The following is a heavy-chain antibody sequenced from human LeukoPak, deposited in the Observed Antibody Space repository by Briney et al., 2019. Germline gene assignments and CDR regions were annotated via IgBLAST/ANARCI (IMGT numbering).Heavy chain of an antibody. CDR1: GFTFSSYS. J-gene: IGHJ5*02. D-gene: IGHD3-10*01. CDR2: ISSSSSTI. Sequence: GGSLRLSRAASGFTFSSYSMNWVRQAPGKGLEWVSYISSSSSTIYYADSVKGRFTISRDNAKNSLYLQMNSLRAEDTAVYYCARDSRIRGVSWFDPWGQGTLVTVSS. V-gene: IGHV3-48*04. CDR3: ARDSRIRGVSWFDP.